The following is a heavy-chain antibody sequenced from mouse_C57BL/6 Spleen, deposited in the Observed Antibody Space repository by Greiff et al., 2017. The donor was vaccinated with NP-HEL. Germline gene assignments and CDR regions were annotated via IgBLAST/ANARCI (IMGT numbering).Heavy chain of an antibody. CDR3: TSTTVVATNYFDY. CDR1: GFNIKDDY. Sequence: VQLQQSGAELVRPGASVKLSCTASGFNIKDDYMHWVKQRPEQGLEWIGWIDPENGDTEYASKFQGKATITADTSSNTAYLQLSSLTSEDTAVYDCTSTTVVATNYFDYWGQGTTLTVSS. CDR2: IDPENGDT. V-gene: IGHV14-4*01. J-gene: IGHJ2*01. D-gene: IGHD1-1*01.